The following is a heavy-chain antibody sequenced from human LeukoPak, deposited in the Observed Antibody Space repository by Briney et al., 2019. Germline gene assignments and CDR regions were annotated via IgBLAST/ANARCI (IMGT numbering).Heavy chain of an antibody. Sequence: GGSLRLSCAASGFTVSSSYMSWVRQAPGKGLEWVSVIYSGGSTYYADSVKGRFTISRDNSKNTLYLQMNSLRAEDTAVYYCARDQGYYDRRFDYWGQGTLVTVSS. CDR2: IYSGGST. CDR3: ARDQGYYDRRFDY. CDR1: GFTVSSSY. V-gene: IGHV3-66*01. D-gene: IGHD3-22*01. J-gene: IGHJ4*02.